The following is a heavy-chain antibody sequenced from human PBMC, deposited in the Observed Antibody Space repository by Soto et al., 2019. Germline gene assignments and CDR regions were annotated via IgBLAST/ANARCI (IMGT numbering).Heavy chain of an antibody. J-gene: IGHJ4*02. D-gene: IGHD2-15*01. V-gene: IGHV1-18*01. Sequence: QVPLVQSGGEVKKPGASVKVSCKASGYTFTSYGINWVRQAPGQGLEWVGWISAYNGNTNYAQKLQGRVTMTTDTSTSTAYMELSSLRSDDTAVYYCARNGGFSGGSSPMDYWGQGPLVTVSS. CDR3: ARNGGFSGGSSPMDY. CDR2: ISAYNGNT. CDR1: GYTFTSYG.